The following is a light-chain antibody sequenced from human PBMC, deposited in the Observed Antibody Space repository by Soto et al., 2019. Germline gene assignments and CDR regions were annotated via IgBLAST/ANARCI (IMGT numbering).Light chain of an antibody. V-gene: IGLV2-14*01. CDR1: SSDVGGYNY. CDR3: SSYTSSSTDV. J-gene: IGLJ1*01. Sequence: QSVLTQPASVSGSPGQSITISCTGTSSDVGGYNYVSWYQQHPGKAPKLMIYDVSNRPSGVSNRFSGSKSSNTAPLTISGLQAEDEADYYCSSYTSSSTDVFGTGTKVTVL. CDR2: DVS.